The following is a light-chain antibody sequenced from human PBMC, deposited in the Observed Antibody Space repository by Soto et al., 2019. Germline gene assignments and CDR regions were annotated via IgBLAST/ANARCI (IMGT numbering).Light chain of an antibody. CDR1: QSVSSSY. CDR3: QQYGSSPHT. V-gene: IGKV3-20*01. Sequence: EIVLTQSPGTLSLSPGERATLSCRASQSVSSSYLAWYQHKPGQAPRLLIYGASSRATGIPDRFSDSGSGTDFTLTISRLEPEEFAVYYCQQYGSSPHTFGQGTKLEIK. CDR2: GAS. J-gene: IGKJ2*01.